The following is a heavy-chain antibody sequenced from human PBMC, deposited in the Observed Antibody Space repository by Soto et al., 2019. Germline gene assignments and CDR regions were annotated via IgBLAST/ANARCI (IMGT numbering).Heavy chain of an antibody. CDR1: GYTFTGYY. V-gene: IGHV1-2*04. CDR3: AREITITAAGALYYYYGMDV. CDR2: INPNSGGT. J-gene: IGHJ6*02. D-gene: IGHD6-13*01. Sequence: GASVKVSCKASGYTFTGYYMHWVRQAPGQGLEWMGWINPNSGGTNYAQKFQGWVTMTRDTSISTAYMELSRLRSDDTAVYYCAREITITAAGALYYYYGMDVWGQGTTVTVSS.